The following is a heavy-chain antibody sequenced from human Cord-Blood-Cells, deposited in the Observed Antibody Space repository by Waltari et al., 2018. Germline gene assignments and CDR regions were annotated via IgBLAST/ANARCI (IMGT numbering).Heavy chain of an antibody. J-gene: IGHJ6*02. V-gene: IGHV3-30*02. CDR3: AKDSESGSYFGDYYYYYGMDV. CDR1: GSTFSLYG. CDR2: IRDDGINK. D-gene: IGHD1-26*01. Sequence: QVQLVESGGGVVQPGGSLRLYCAASGSTFSLYGMHCARQAPGKGLEWVAFIRDDGINKYYADSVKGRFTISRDNSKNTLYLQMNSLRAEDTAVYYCAKDSESGSYFGDYYYYYGMDVWGQGTTVTVSS.